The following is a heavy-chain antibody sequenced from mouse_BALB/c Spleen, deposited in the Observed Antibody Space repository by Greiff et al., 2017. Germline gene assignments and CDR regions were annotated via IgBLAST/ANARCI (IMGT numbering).Heavy chain of an antibody. D-gene: IGHD1-2*01. Sequence: EVQGVESGGGLVKPGGSLKLSCAASGFTFSSYTMSWVRQTPEKRLEWVATISSGGSYTYYPDSVKGRFTISRDNAKNTLYLQMSSLKSEDTAMYYCTRGGRLITTAKDAMDYWGQGTSVTVSS. V-gene: IGHV5-6-4*01. CDR2: ISSGGSYT. CDR3: TRGGRLITTAKDAMDY. J-gene: IGHJ4*01. CDR1: GFTFSSYT.